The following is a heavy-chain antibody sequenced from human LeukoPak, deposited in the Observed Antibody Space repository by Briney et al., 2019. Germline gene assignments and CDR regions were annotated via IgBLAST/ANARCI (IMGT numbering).Heavy chain of an antibody. D-gene: IGHD3-10*01. J-gene: IGHJ3*02. V-gene: IGHV3-23*01. CDR1: GFTFSSYA. CDR3: ARAQNGALDI. CDR2: ISGSGGST. Sequence: GGSLRLSCATSGFTFSSYAMSWVRQAPGKGLEWVSAISGSGGSTYYADSVKGRFTISRDNAERSVYLQMNGLRAEDTAVYFCARAQNGALDIWGRGTNVTVSS.